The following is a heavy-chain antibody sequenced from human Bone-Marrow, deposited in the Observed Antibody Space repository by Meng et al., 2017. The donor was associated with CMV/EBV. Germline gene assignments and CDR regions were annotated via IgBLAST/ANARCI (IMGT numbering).Heavy chain of an antibody. Sequence: GGSLRLSCAASGFTVSSNYMSWVRQAPGKGLEWVSVIYRGGTTYYADSVKGRFTISRDTSKNTLYLQMNSLRAADTAVYYCARGWTHGMDVWGQGTTVTVSS. D-gene: IGHD3/OR15-3a*01. CDR3: ARGWTHGMDV. CDR2: IYRGGTT. V-gene: IGHV3-53*01. J-gene: IGHJ6*02. CDR1: GFTVSSNY.